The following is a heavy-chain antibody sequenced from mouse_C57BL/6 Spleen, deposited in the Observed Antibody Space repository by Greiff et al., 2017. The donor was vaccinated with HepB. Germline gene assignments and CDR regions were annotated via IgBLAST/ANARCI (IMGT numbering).Heavy chain of an antibody. Sequence: VQLQQSGAELVKPGASVKLSCKASGYTFTSYWMHWVKQRPGRGLEWIGRIDPNSGGTKYNEKFKSKATLTVDKPSSTAYMQLSSLTSEDSAVYYCARGGAITTVVATAMDYWGQGTSVTVSS. CDR2: IDPNSGGT. J-gene: IGHJ4*01. CDR3: ARGGAITTVVATAMDY. D-gene: IGHD1-1*01. CDR1: GYTFTSYW. V-gene: IGHV1-72*01.